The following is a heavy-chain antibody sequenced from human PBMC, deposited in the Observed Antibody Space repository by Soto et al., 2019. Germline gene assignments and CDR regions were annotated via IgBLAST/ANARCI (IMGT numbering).Heavy chain of an antibody. CDR2: IYYSGST. J-gene: IGHJ4*02. Sequence: QVQLQESGPGLVKPSQTLSLTCTVSGDSISSGRYYWTWIRQQPGKGLEWIGYIYYSGSTYYNPSLKSRVTISVDTSNNAFSLRLSSVTAADTAVYYCAREVATAMEDWGQGTLVTVSS. D-gene: IGHD5-18*01. CDR3: AREVATAMED. CDR1: GDSISSGRYY. V-gene: IGHV4-31*03.